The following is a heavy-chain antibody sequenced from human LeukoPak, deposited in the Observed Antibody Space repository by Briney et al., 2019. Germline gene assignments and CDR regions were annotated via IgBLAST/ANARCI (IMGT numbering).Heavy chain of an antibody. CDR2: IYYSGST. D-gene: IGHD5-12*01. CDR1: GGSISSSGSY. V-gene: IGHV4-39*01. J-gene: IGHJ4*02. Sequence: SETLSLTCTVSGGSISSSGSYWGWIRQPPGKGLEWIGSIYYSGSTYYNPSLKSRVTISVDTSKNQFSLKLSSVTAADTAVYYCARLRDGYTNDYWGQGTLVTVSS. CDR3: ARLRDGYTNDY.